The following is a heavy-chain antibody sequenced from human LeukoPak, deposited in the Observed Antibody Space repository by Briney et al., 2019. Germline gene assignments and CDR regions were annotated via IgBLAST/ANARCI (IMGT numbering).Heavy chain of an antibody. Sequence: GASVKVSCKASGYTFTSYDINWVRQATGQGLEWMGWMNPNSGNTGYAQKFQGRVTITADKSTSTAYMELSSLRSEDTAVYYCASDRGTGTTDGYTAKWLVPFDYWGQGTLVAVSS. CDR1: GYTFTSYD. J-gene: IGHJ4*02. CDR2: MNPNSGNT. V-gene: IGHV1-8*01. CDR3: ASDRGTGTTDGYTAKWLVPFDY. D-gene: IGHD5-24*01.